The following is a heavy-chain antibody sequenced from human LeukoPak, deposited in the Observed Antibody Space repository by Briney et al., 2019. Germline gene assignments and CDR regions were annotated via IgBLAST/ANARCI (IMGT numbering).Heavy chain of an antibody. CDR3: ARGAGYGDYNGALGY. Sequence: ASVKVSCKACGYTFTSYGISWERQVPGQGLEWMGWISAYNGNTNYAQKLQGRVTMTTDTSTSTAYMELRSLRSDDTAVYYCARGAGYGDYNGALGYWGQGTLVTVSS. D-gene: IGHD4-17*01. J-gene: IGHJ4*02. CDR1: GYTFTSYG. V-gene: IGHV1-18*01. CDR2: ISAYNGNT.